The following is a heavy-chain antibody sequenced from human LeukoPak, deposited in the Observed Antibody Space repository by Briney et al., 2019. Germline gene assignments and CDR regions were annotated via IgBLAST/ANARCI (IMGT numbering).Heavy chain of an antibody. V-gene: IGHV1-46*01. Sequence: ASVKVSCKASGYTFTSYYLHWVRQAPGQGLEWMGIINPSGGSTSYAQKFQDRVTMTRDTSTSTVYMELSSLRSDDTAVYYCATDDVTTGTKTALGYWGQGTLVTVSS. CDR2: INPSGGST. D-gene: IGHD1-1*01. J-gene: IGHJ4*02. CDR3: ATDDVTTGTKTALGY. CDR1: GYTFTSYY.